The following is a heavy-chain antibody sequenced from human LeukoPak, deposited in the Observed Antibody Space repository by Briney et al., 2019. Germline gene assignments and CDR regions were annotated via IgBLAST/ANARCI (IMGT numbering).Heavy chain of an antibody. D-gene: IGHD2-15*01. J-gene: IGHJ4*02. CDR1: GGSISRYY. Sequence: SETLSLTCTVSGGSISRYYWIWIRQPPGKGLEWIGYIYYSGSTNYNPSLKSRVTISVDTSKNQFSLKLSSVTAADTAVYYCARQGYCSGGSCYALENFDYWGQGTLVTVSS. CDR2: IYYSGST. V-gene: IGHV4-59*08. CDR3: ARQGYCSGGSCYALENFDY.